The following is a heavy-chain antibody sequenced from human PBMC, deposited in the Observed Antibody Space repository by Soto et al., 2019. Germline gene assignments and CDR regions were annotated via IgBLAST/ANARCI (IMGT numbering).Heavy chain of an antibody. CDR3: ARDSGTSDY. D-gene: IGHD1-1*01. Sequence: EVQLVESGGGLVQPGGSLRLSCAASGFTFSTYWMSWVHQAPGKGLEWVANIKQDGSERYYVDSVKGRFTISRDNAKNSLYLQMNSLRAEDTAVYYCARDSGTSDYWGQGTLVTVSS. CDR2: IKQDGSER. J-gene: IGHJ4*02. CDR1: GFTFSTYW. V-gene: IGHV3-7*01.